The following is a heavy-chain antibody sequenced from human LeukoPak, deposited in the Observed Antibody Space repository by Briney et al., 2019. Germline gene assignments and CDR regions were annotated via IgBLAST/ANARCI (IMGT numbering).Heavy chain of an antibody. CDR2: MNPNSGNT. CDR3: ARGFTINYDILTGPSKNFDY. CDR1: GYTFTSYD. V-gene: IGHV1-8*01. D-gene: IGHD3-9*01. Sequence: GASVKVSCKASGYTFTSYDINWVRQATGQGLGWMGWMNPNSGNTGYAQKFQGRVTMTRNTSKSTAYMELSSLRSEDTAVYYCARGFTINYDILTGPSKNFDYWGQGTLVTVSS. J-gene: IGHJ4*02.